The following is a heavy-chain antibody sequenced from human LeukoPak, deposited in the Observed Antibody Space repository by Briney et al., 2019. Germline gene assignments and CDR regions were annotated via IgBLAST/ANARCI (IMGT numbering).Heavy chain of an antibody. CDR3: ARDFYNGSGLENFDY. D-gene: IGHD6-19*01. CDR1: GFTFSSYE. V-gene: IGHV3-48*03. J-gene: IGHJ4*02. Sequence: GGSLRLSCAASGFTFSSYEMNWVRQAPGKGLEWVSYISSSGSTIYYAGSVKGRFTISRDNAKNSLYLQMNSLRAEDTAVYYCARDFYNGSGLENFDYWGQGTLVTVSS. CDR2: ISSSGSTI.